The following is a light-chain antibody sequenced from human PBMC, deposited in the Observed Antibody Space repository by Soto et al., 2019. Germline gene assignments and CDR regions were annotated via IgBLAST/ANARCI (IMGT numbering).Light chain of an antibody. J-gene: IGKJ1*01. Sequence: VIWMTQSPSLLSASTGDRVTISCRMSQGISSYLAWYQQKPGKAPELLIYAASTLQSGVPSRFSGSASRTEFTLTISNLQPDDFATYYCQHYNSYFPWMFGQGTKVDIK. V-gene: IGKV1D-8*03. CDR2: AAS. CDR1: QGISSY. CDR3: QHYNSYFPWM.